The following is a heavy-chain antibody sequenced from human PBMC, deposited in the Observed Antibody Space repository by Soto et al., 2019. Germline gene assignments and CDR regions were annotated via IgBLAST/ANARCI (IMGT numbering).Heavy chain of an antibody. V-gene: IGHV1-18*01. CDR3: ARGRDGDY. CDR2: ISAHTGNT. J-gene: IGHJ4*02. Sequence: QVHLVQSGAEVKKPGASVKVSCKGSGYAFTTYGITWVRQAPGQGLEWMGWISAHTGNTNYAQKLQGRVTVTRDTSTSPAYMELRSLRSDDTAVNYCARGRDGDYWGQGALVTVSS. D-gene: IGHD6-6*01. CDR1: GYAFTTYG.